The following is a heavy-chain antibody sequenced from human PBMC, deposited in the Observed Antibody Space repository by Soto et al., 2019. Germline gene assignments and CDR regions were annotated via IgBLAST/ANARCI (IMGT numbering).Heavy chain of an antibody. CDR3: ARGRGYSGDDHYYYFDMDV. CDR2: SIPIFGTA. D-gene: IGHD5-12*01. V-gene: IGHV1-69*13. J-gene: IGHJ6*02. Sequence: SLKVSCKASGGTFNNYPITWVRQAPGEGLEWMGGSIPIFGTANYAQKFQGRVTISVDESTSTAYTELSSLRSEDTAVYYCARGRGYSGDDHYYYFDMDVWGQGTTVTVSS. CDR1: GGTFNNYP.